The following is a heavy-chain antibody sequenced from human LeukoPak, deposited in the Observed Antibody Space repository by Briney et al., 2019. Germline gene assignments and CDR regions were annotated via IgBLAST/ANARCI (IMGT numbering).Heavy chain of an antibody. V-gene: IGHV3-21*01. CDR2: ISSTSSYI. J-gene: IGHJ4*02. CDR1: GFTFSSYS. D-gene: IGHD3-22*01. CDR3: ARDRSQYYDSSGYYHDY. Sequence: GGSLRLSCAASGFTFSSYSMNWVRQAPGKGLEWVSSISSTSSYIYYADSVKGRFTISRDNAKNSLYLQMNSLRAEDTAVYYCARDRSQYYDSSGYYHDYWGQGTLVTVSS.